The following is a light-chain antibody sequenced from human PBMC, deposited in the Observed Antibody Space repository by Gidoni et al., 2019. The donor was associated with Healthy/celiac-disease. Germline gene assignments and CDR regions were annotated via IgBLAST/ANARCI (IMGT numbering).Light chain of an antibody. J-gene: IGKJ5*01. CDR1: QDISNY. CDR3: QQYDNLPIT. Sequence: DLQMNPAPSSLSASVGDRVTITCQASQDISNYLNWYQQKPGKAPKLLIYDASNLETGVPSRFSGSGSGTDFTFTISCLQSEDIATYYCQQYDNLPITFGQGTRLEIK. V-gene: IGKV1-33*01. CDR2: DAS.